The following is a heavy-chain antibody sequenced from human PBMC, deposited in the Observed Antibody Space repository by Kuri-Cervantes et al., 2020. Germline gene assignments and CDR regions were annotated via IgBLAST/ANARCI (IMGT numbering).Heavy chain of an antibody. V-gene: IGHV3-74*01. D-gene: IGHD3-3*01. Sequence: GGSLRLSCAASGFTFSSYWMHWVRQAPGKGLVWVSRINSDGSSTSYADSVKGRFTISGDNAKNTLYLQMNSLRAEDTAVYYCARGGSYDFWSGYYTLRIPLDYWGQGTLVTVSS. J-gene: IGHJ4*02. CDR2: INSDGSST. CDR1: GFTFSSYW. CDR3: ARGGSYDFWSGYYTLRIPLDY.